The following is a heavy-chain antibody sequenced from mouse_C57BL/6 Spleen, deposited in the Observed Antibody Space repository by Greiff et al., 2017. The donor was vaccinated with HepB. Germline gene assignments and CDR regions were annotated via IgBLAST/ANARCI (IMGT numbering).Heavy chain of an antibody. J-gene: IGHJ4*01. CDR3: ARGRGYYEYDENAMDY. D-gene: IGHD2-4*01. V-gene: IGHV1-85*01. CDR2: IYPRDGST. Sequence: QVQLKESGPELVKPGASVKLSCKASGYTFTSYDINWVKQRPGQGLEWIGWIYPRDGSTKYNEKFKGKATLTVDTSSNTAYMELHSLTSEDSAVYFCARGRGYYEYDENAMDYWGQGTSVTVSS. CDR1: GYTFTSYD.